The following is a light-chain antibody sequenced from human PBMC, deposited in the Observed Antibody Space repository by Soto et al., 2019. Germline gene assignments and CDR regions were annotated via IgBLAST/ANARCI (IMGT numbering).Light chain of an antibody. CDR3: QQRSNRIT. V-gene: IGKV3D-20*02. Sequence: EIVLTQSPGTLSLSPGERATLSLRAGQMVSSAYLAWYQQKPGQAPRLLIYDISTRAAAIPARFSGSGSGTDFTLTVSSLEPEDFALYYCQQRSNRITFGQGTRLEIK. J-gene: IGKJ5*01. CDR2: DIS. CDR1: QMVSSAY.